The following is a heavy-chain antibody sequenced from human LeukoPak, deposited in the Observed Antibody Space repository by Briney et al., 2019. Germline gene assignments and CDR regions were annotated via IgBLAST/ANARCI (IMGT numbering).Heavy chain of an antibody. D-gene: IGHD3-9*01. CDR2: ISSSGDST. J-gene: IGHJ4*02. Sequence: GGSLRLSCAASGFDFSSRIMSGVRQAPGGALEWVSYISSSGDSTYYRDSVKGRFTISRDNSKNTLYLQMSSLRVEDTAAYYCAHMTGFDYWGQGSLVTVSS. CDR1: GFDFSSRI. CDR3: AHMTGFDY. V-gene: IGHV3-23*01.